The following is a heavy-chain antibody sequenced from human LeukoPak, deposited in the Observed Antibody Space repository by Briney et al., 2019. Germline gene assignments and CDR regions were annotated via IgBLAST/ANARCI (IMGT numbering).Heavy chain of an antibody. CDR1: GGSISSSSYY. J-gene: IGHJ4*02. CDR3: ARVTVALDY. V-gene: IGHV4-31*03. Sequence: SETLSLTCTVSGGSISSSSYYWGWIRQPPGKGLEWIGYIYYSGSTYYNPSLKSRVTISVDTSKNQFSLKLSSVTAADTAVYYCARVTVALDYWGQGTLVTVSS. CDR2: IYYSGST. D-gene: IGHD4-23*01.